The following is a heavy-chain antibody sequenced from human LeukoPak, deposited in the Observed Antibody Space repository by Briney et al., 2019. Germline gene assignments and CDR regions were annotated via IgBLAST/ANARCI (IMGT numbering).Heavy chain of an antibody. CDR3: AREGGSGWYYFDY. V-gene: IGHV3-74*01. CDR1: GFTFSSYW. J-gene: IGHJ4*02. CDR2: INSDGSST. D-gene: IGHD6-19*01. Sequence: GGSLRLSCAASGFTFSSYWMHWVRHAPGKGLVWVSRINSDGSSTSYADSVKGRFTISRDNAKNTLYLQMNSLRAEDTAVYYCAREGGSGWYYFDYWGQGTLVTVSS.